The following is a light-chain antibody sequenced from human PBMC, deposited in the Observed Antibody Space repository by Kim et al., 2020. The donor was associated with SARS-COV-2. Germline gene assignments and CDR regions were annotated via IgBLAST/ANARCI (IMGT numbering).Light chain of an antibody. CDR1: QSISSN. Sequence: EIVMTQSPTTLSVSPGDRATLSCRASQSISSNLAWYQQKSGQAPRLLIYAASIRATGIPARFSATGSGTEFTLSISTLQSEDFAVYYCQQYNNLPYTFAQGTKLEI. J-gene: IGKJ2*01. V-gene: IGKV3D-15*03. CDR3: QQYNNLPYT. CDR2: AAS.